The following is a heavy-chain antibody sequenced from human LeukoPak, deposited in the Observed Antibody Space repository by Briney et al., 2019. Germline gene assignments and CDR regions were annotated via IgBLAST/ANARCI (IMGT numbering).Heavy chain of an antibody. Sequence: SETLSLTCTVSGGSISSYYWSWIRQPPGKGLEWIGYIYYSGSTNYNPSLKSRVTISVDTSKNQFSLKLSSVTAADTAVYYCASLRGGNSVGDAFDIWGQGTMVTVSS. CDR2: IYYSGST. CDR3: ASLRGGNSVGDAFDI. CDR1: GGSISSYY. V-gene: IGHV4-59*01. J-gene: IGHJ3*02. D-gene: IGHD4-23*01.